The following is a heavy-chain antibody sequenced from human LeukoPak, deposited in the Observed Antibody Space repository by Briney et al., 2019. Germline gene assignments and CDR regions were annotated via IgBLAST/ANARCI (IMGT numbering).Heavy chain of an antibody. J-gene: IGHJ4*02. CDR1: GDSLSRGVYY. D-gene: IGHD1-1*01. CDR3: ARDWNRYAY. V-gene: IGHV4-61*02. Sequence: SQTLSLTCTLSGDSLSRGVYYWSWTRQPAGKGLEWNGCISSSGSTNYNPSLKSRVTISVDTSKNQFSLKLSSVTAADTAVYYCARDWNRYAYWGQGTLVTVSS. CDR2: ISSSGST.